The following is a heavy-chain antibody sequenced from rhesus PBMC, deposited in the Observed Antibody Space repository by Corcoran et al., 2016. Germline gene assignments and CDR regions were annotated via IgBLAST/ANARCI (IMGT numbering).Heavy chain of an antibody. CDR2: IVGGGSST. J-gene: IGHJ4*01. V-gene: IGHV4-169*02. Sequence: QLQLQESGTGLVKPSETLSVTCAVSGGAISRSYWRWIRQAPGQGLEWTGYIVGGGSSTNNNPSLKSPVTLSVDTSKNQLSLKLSSVTAADTAVYYCARDRDYDSGYFDYWGQGVLVTVSA. D-gene: IGHD3-28*01. CDR1: GGAISRSY. CDR3: ARDRDYDSGYFDY.